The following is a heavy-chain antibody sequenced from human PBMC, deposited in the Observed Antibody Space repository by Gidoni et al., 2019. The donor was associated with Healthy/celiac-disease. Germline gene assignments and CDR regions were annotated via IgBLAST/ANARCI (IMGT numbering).Heavy chain of an antibody. V-gene: IGHV2-70*15. CDR2: IDWDDDK. CDR3: ARIIAAAWVGMDV. Sequence: QVTLRESGPALVKPTQPLTLTCTFSGFPLSTSGMCVSWVRQPPGKALEWLARIDWDDDKYYSTSLKTRLTISKDTSKNQVVLTMTNMDPVDTATYYCARIIAAAWVGMDVWGQGTTVTVSS. D-gene: IGHD6-13*01. CDR1: GFPLSTSGMC. J-gene: IGHJ6*02.